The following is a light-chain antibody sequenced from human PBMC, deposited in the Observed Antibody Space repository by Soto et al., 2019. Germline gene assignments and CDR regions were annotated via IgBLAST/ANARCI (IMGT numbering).Light chain of an antibody. J-gene: IGKJ4*01. CDR3: QQTYDSLVS. CDR2: GSS. CDR1: QTISDY. Sequence: DIQMTHSPPSLSASVFDRVTITFRASQTISDYLHWYQQKPGKAPTLLIYGSSSLQTGVPPRFSGSGSGTEFTLTISSLQPEDFGTYYCQQTYDSLVSFGGGTKVDIK. V-gene: IGKV1-39*01.